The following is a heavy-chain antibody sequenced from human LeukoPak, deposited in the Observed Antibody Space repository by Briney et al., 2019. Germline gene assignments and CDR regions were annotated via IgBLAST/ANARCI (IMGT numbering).Heavy chain of an antibody. CDR2: ISYGGSNK. CDR1: GFTFSSYA. V-gene: IGHV3-30-3*01. J-gene: IGHJ4*02. Sequence: VQPGRSLRLSCAASGFTFSSYAMHWVRQAPGKGLERVAVISYGGSNKYYADSVKGRFTISRDNSKNTLYLQMNSLRAEDTAVYYCARVGYSSSWYDSLDYWGQGTLVTVSS. CDR3: ARVGYSSSWYDSLDY. D-gene: IGHD6-13*01.